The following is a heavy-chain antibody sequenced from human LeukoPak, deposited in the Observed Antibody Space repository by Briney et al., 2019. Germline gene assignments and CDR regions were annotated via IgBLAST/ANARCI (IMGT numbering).Heavy chain of an antibody. CDR1: GGSFSGYY. D-gene: IGHD3-9*01. CDR3: ARGRRYDILTGYYNS. Sequence: SETLSLTCAVYGGSFSGYYWSWIRQPPGKGLEWIGEINHSGSTNYNPSLKSRVTISVDTSKNQFSLKLSSVTAADTAVYYCARGRRYDILTGYYNSWGQGTLVTVSS. V-gene: IGHV4-34*01. CDR2: INHSGST. J-gene: IGHJ4*02.